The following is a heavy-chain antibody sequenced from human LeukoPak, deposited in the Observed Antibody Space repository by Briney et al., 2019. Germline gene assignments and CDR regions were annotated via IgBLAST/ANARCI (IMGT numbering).Heavy chain of an antibody. CDR1: GGSISSSSYY. CDR3: ARGGYYGSGNDFRFDP. Sequence: SETLSLTCTVSGGSISSSSYYWGWIRQPPGKGLEWIGSIYYSGSTNYNPSLKSRVTISVDKSKNQFSLKLNSVTAADTAVYYCARGGYYGSGNDFRFDPWGQGTLVTVSS. V-gene: IGHV4-39*07. D-gene: IGHD3-10*01. J-gene: IGHJ5*02. CDR2: IYYSGST.